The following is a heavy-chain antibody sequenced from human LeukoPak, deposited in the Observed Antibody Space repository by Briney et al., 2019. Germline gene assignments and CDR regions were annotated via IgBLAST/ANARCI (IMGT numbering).Heavy chain of an antibody. Sequence: SETLSLTCTVSGGSISSYYWSWIRQPPGKGLEWIGYIYYSGSTNYNPSLKSRVTISVDTSKNQFSLKLSSVTAADTAVYYCARDRFKGATDYWGQGALVTVSS. CDR2: IYYSGST. D-gene: IGHD1-26*01. V-gene: IGHV4-59*01. CDR1: GGSISSYY. J-gene: IGHJ4*02. CDR3: ARDRFKGATDY.